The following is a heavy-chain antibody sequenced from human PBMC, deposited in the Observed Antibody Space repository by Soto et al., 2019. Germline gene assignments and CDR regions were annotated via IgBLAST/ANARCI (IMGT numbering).Heavy chain of an antibody. V-gene: IGHV3-21*01. CDR3: ARDPSDLWEPDQYFQN. CDR1: GFTFSSYS. J-gene: IGHJ1*01. Sequence: PGGSLRLSCAASGFTFSSYSMNWVRRAPGKGLEWVSSISGRSTYIYYADSVKGRFTISRDNAKNSLYLQMNSLRAEDTAVYYCARDPSDLWEPDQYFQNWGQGTLVTVPQ. CDR2: ISGRSTYI. D-gene: IGHD1-26*01.